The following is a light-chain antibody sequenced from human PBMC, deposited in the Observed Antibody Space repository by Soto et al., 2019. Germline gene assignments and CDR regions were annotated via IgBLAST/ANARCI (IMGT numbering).Light chain of an antibody. CDR2: EVS. CDR3: SSYTSSSTYVV. CDR1: SSDVGGYNY. Sequence: QSVLTQPASVSGSPGQSITISCTGTSSDVGGYNYVSWYQQHPGKAPKLMIYEVSNRPSGVSNRFSGSKSGNTASLPISGLQAEDEGDYYCSSYTSSSTYVVFGGGTKLTVL. J-gene: IGLJ2*01. V-gene: IGLV2-14*01.